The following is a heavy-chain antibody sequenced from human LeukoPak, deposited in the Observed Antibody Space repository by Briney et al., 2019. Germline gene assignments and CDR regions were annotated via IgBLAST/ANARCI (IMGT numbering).Heavy chain of an antibody. CDR2: INPSGGKT. Sequence: GASVKVSCKASGYTFTGYYMHWVRQAPGQGLEWMGIINPSGGKTIYAQKFQGRVTMTRDMSTSTVYMEVSSLRSEDTAVYYCARDPKDDTSGYYYFDHWGQGTLVTVSS. J-gene: IGHJ4*02. CDR3: ARDPKDDTSGYYYFDH. CDR1: GYTFTGYY. V-gene: IGHV1-46*01. D-gene: IGHD3-22*01.